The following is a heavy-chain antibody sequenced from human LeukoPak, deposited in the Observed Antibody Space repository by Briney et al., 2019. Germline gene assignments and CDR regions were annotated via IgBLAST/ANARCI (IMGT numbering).Heavy chain of an antibody. CDR1: GGSISSDWY. J-gene: IGHJ6*03. CDR3: ARAKRDYYDNSGYESYYYFMDV. Sequence: SETLSLTCTVSGGSISSDWYWGWVRQPPGNGLEWIGAIYRNGDTYYNPSLKSRVTISLDTSKNQFSLRLNSVTAADTAVYYCARAKRDYYDNSGYESYYYFMDVWGKGTTVTVSS. V-gene: IGHV4-38-2*02. CDR2: IYRNGDT. D-gene: IGHD3-22*01.